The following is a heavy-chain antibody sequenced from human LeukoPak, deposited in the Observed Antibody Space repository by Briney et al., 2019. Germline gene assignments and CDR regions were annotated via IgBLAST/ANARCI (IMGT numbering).Heavy chain of an antibody. CDR2: ISSSSSTI. CDR1: GFTFSSYR. D-gene: IGHD6-6*01. CDR3: ARVQYSSSSWFDY. V-gene: IGHV3-48*01. J-gene: IGHJ4*02. Sequence: GGSLRLSCAASGFTFSSYRMNWVRQAPGKGLEWVSYISSSSSTIYYADSVKGRFTISRDNAKNSLYLEMNSLRVEDTAVYYCARVQYSSSSWFDYWGQGTLVTVSS.